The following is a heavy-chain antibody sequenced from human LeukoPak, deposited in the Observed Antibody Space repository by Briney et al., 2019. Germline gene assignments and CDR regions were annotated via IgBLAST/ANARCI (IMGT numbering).Heavy chain of an antibody. CDR1: GYTFTTYW. V-gene: IGHV5-51*01. CDR2: IYPGDSDT. Sequence: GEFLKISRGASGYTFTTYWIGWVRQMPGKGLEWMGIIYPGDSDTRYSPSFQGQVTISADKSRSTAYLQWSSLKASDTAMYFCARQHGSGSYYSRAIDYWGQGTLVTVSS. J-gene: IGHJ4*02. D-gene: IGHD3-10*01. CDR3: ARQHGSGSYYSRAIDY.